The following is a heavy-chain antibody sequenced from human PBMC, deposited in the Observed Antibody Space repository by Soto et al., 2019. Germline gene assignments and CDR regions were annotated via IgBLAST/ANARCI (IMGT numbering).Heavy chain of an antibody. CDR2: IYYSGST. V-gene: IGHV4-39*01. CDR3: ARLGSSSPVDY. D-gene: IGHD6-6*01. CDR1: GGSISSSSYY. Sequence: QLQLQESGPGLVKPSETLSLTCTVSGGSISSSSYYWGWIRQPPGKGLEWIGSIYYSGSTYYNPSLKSRVTISVDTSKNQFSLKLSSVTAADTAVYYCARLGSSSPVDYWGQGTLVTVSS. J-gene: IGHJ4*02.